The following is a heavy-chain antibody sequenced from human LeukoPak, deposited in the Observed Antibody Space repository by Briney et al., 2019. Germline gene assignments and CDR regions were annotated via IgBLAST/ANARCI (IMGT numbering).Heavy chain of an antibody. D-gene: IGHD2-21*02. CDR1: GGSFSGYY. J-gene: IGHJ4*02. Sequence: SETLSLTCAVYGGSFSGYYWSWIRQPPVKGLEWIGEINHSGSTNYNPSLKSRVTISVDTSKNQFSLKLSSVTAADTAVYYCARAPYCGGDCPPEYYFDYWGQGTLVTVSS. CDR3: ARAPYCGGDCPPEYYFDY. V-gene: IGHV4-34*01. CDR2: INHSGST.